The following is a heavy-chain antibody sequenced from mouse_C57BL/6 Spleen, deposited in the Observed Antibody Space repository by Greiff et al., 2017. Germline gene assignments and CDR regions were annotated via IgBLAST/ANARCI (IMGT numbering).Heavy chain of an antibody. Sequence: QVQLKQSGPELVKPGASVKISCKASGYAFSSSWMNWVKQRPGKGLEWIGRIYPGDGDTNYNGKFKGKATLTADKSSSTAYMQLSSLTSEYSAVYFCAGATLVATRFDYWGQGTTLTVSS. CDR3: AGATLVATRFDY. V-gene: IGHV1-82*01. CDR2: IYPGDGDT. D-gene: IGHD1-1*01. CDR1: GYAFSSSW. J-gene: IGHJ2*01.